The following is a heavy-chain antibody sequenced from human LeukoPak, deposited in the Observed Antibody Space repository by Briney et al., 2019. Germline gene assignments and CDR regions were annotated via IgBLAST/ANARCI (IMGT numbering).Heavy chain of an antibody. CDR1: GFTFSDYY. CDR3: ARVSRIYGDYLSKNMDV. D-gene: IGHD4-17*01. CDR2: ISSSGSTI. V-gene: IGHV3-11*01. Sequence: PGGSLRLSCAASGFTFSDYYMIWIRQAPGKGLEWVSYISSSGSTIYYADSVKGRFTISRDNAKNSLYLQMSSLGAEDTAVYYCARVSRIYGDYLSKNMDVWGQGTTVTVSS. J-gene: IGHJ6*02.